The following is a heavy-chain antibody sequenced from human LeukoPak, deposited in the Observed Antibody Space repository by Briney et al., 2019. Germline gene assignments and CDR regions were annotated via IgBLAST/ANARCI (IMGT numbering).Heavy chain of an antibody. V-gene: IGHV4-59*08. D-gene: IGHD3-22*01. Sequence: TSETLSLTCTVSGGSISSYYWSWIRQPPGKGLEWIGYIYYSGSTNYNPSLKSRVTISVDTSKNQFSLKLSSVTAADTAVYYCASLKTPYYYDSGLDPWGQGTLVTVSS. CDR1: GGSISSYY. J-gene: IGHJ5*02. CDR3: ASLKTPYYYDSGLDP. CDR2: IYYSGST.